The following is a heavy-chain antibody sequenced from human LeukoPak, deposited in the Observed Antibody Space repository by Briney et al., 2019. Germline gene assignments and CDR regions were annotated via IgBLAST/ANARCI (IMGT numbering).Heavy chain of an antibody. CDR3: ARVGQLEPLDY. J-gene: IGHJ4*02. CDR2: ISAYNGNT. CDR1: GYTFTSYD. V-gene: IGHV1-18*01. D-gene: IGHD1-1*01. Sequence: ASVKVSCKASGYTFTSYDINWVRQATGQGLEWMGWISAYNGNTNYAQKLQGRVTMTTDTSTSTAYMELRSLRSDDTAVYYCARVGQLEPLDYWGQGTLVTVSS.